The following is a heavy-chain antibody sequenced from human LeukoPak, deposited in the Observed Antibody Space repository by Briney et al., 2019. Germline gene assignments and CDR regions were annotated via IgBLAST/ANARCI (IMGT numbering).Heavy chain of an antibody. V-gene: IGHV1-8*03. CDR1: VYTFTSYD. D-gene: IGHD4-17*01. J-gene: IGHJ3*02. CDR2: MDPNSGNT. CDR3: ARGHGDYWEEPFDI. Sequence: ASEKVSCKASVYTFTSYDFNLVRQATGQGLGWMGWMDPNSGNTGYAQKFQGRVTITRNTSISTAYMELSSLRSEDTAVYYCARGHGDYWEEPFDIWGQGTMVTVSS.